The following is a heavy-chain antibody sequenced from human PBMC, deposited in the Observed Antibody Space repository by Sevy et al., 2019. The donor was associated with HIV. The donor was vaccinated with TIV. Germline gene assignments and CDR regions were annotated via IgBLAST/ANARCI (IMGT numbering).Heavy chain of an antibody. Sequence: SETLSLTCTVSGGSISDHYLSWIRQPAGKGLERIGRIYISGSTNYNPSLKSRVTMSIDTSKNQFSLKLSSVTAADTAVYYCARGDVVVGFDYWGQGTLVTVSS. J-gene: IGHJ4*02. CDR3: ARGDVVVGFDY. CDR1: GGSISDHY. V-gene: IGHV4-4*07. D-gene: IGHD2-2*01. CDR2: IYISGST.